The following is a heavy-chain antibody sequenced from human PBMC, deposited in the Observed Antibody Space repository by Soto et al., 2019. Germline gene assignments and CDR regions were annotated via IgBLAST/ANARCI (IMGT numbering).Heavy chain of an antibody. CDR2: IYYSGST. Sequence: LSLTCTVSGGSISSSSYYWGWIRQPPGKGLEWIGSIYYSGSTYYNPSLKSRVTISVDTSKNQFSLKLSSVTAADTAVYYCASIYDSSGYYYGNNWFDPWGQGTLVTVSS. D-gene: IGHD3-22*01. J-gene: IGHJ5*02. CDR3: ASIYDSSGYYYGNNWFDP. V-gene: IGHV4-39*01. CDR1: GGSISSSSYY.